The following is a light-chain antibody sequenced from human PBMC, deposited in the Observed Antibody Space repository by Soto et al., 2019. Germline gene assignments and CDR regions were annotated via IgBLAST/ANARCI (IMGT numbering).Light chain of an antibody. Sequence: EIVLTQSPGTLSLSPGERATLSCRASQSVSSSYLAWYQQKPSQAPRLLIYGASSRATGISDRFSGWGSGTDFTLVISSLQSEDFAIYYCQQYNDWPPFTFGGGTKVDIK. J-gene: IGKJ4*01. CDR1: QSVSSSY. CDR2: GAS. CDR3: QQYNDWPPFT. V-gene: IGKV3-20*01.